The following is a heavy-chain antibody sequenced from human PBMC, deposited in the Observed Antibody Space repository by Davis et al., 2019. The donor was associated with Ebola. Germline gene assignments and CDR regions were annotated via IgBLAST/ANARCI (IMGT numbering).Heavy chain of an antibody. D-gene: IGHD2-15*01. CDR3: ARVMVGILNV. CDR1: GFTFSSYR. Sequence: GGSLRLSCAASGFTFSSYRMNWVRQAPGKGLEWISDISSTGSTIYYADSVKGRFTISRDNAKNSLDLQMNSLRAEDTAVYYCARVMVGILNVWGQGTTVTVSS. CDR2: ISSTGSTI. V-gene: IGHV3-48*01. J-gene: IGHJ6*02.